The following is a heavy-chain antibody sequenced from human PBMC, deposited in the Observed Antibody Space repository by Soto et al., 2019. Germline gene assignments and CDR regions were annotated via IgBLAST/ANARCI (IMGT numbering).Heavy chain of an antibody. J-gene: IGHJ4*02. CDR3: ARVGYSGHDDRYFDY. CDR1: GGSISSYY. CDR2: IYYSGST. V-gene: IGHV4-59*01. D-gene: IGHD5-12*01. Sequence: SETLSLTCTVSGGSISSYYWSWIRQPPGKGLEWIGYIYYSGSTNYNPSLKSRVTISVDTSKNQFSLKLSSVTAADTAVYYCARVGYSGHDDRYFDYWGQGTLVTVSS.